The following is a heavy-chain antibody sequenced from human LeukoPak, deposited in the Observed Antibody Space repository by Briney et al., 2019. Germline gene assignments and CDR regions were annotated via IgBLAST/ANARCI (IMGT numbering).Heavy chain of an antibody. Sequence: MASETLSLTCTVYGASITNYYWGWTRQPPGKALEWVGSVHFSGSTYYNPSLKSRVLISLDTSKNQVSLRVNSVTAADMAVYYCARGYFDSRGYSSPFDFWGRGTLVTVSS. CDR2: VHFSGST. V-gene: IGHV4-59*08. CDR3: ARGYFDSRGYSSPFDF. D-gene: IGHD3-22*01. J-gene: IGHJ4*02. CDR1: GASITNYY.